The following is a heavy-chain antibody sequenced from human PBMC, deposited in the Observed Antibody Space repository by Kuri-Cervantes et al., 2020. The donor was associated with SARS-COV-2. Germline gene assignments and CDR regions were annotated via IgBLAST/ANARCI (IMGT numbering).Heavy chain of an antibody. CDR3: AREMRMGVAVREVGMDV. Sequence: GGSLRLSCAASGFTFSGYAMHWVRQAPGKGLEWVAVISYDGSNKYYADSVKGRFTISRDNSKNTLYLQMNSLRAEDTAVYYCAREMRMGVAVREVGMDVWGQGTTVTVSS. D-gene: IGHD2-15*01. CDR1: GFTFSGYA. CDR2: ISYDGSNK. V-gene: IGHV3-30-3*01. J-gene: IGHJ6*02.